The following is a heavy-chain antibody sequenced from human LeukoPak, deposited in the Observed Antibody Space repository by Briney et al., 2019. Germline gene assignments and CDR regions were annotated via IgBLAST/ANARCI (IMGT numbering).Heavy chain of an antibody. V-gene: IGHV4-61*01. CDR3: ARANGLFGDYFDY. CDR1: GGSISGSYW. J-gene: IGHJ4*02. D-gene: IGHD3-16*01. Sequence: KPSETLSLTCGVSGGSISGSYWWSWVRQPPGKGLEWIGYIYYSGSTNYNPSLKSRVTISVDTSKNQFSLKLSSVTAADTAVYYCARANGLFGDYFDYWGQGTLVTVSS. CDR2: IYYSGST.